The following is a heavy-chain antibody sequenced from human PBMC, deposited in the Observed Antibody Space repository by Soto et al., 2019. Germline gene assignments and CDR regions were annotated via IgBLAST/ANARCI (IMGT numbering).Heavy chain of an antibody. D-gene: IGHD3-10*01. Sequence: GGSLRLSCAASGFSSSAYSMNWVRQAPGKGLEWIAYTSTSSTTKYYADSVRGRFSISRDNANDLLYLDMDKLRDEDTGIYYCAGSYSSGNWYFDYWGLGTPVTVSS. J-gene: IGHJ4*02. CDR1: GFSSSAYS. CDR3: AGSYSSGNWYFDY. V-gene: IGHV3-48*02. CDR2: TSTSSTTK.